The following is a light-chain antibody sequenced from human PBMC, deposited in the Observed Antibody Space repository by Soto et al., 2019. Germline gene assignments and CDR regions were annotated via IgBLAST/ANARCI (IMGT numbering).Light chain of an antibody. J-gene: IGLJ1*01. V-gene: IGLV2-14*03. CDR2: DVH. CDR3: SSYTASTPFYV. Sequence: QSVLTRPASVSGSPGQSITISCTGARTDVDGHDYVSWYQQHPGQAPKLIIFDVHNRPSGVSSRFSGSKSGDTASLTISGLRAEDDGDYYCSSYTASTPFYVFGTGTKLTVL. CDR1: RTDVDGHDY.